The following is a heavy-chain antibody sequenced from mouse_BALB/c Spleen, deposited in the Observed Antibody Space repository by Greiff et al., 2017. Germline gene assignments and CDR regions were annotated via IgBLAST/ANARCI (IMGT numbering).Heavy chain of an antibody. CDR1: GFTFSSYT. V-gene: IGHV5-9*03. CDR3: ARWRDSFFDY. J-gene: IGHJ2*01. Sequence: EVQLVESGGGLVQPGGSRKLSCAASGFTFSSYTMSWVRQTPEKRLEWVATISSGGGNTYYPDSVKGRFTISRDNAKNNLYLQMSSLRSEDTALYYCARWRDSFFDYWGQGTTLTVSS. CDR2: ISSGGGNT.